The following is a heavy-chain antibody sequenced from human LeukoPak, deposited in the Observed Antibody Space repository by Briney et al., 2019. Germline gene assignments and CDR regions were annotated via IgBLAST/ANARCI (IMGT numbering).Heavy chain of an antibody. Sequence: PGGSLRLSCAASGFTFSSYGMHWVRQAPGKGLEWVAIISYDGSNKYYADSVKGRFTISRDNSKNTLYLQMNSLRAEDTAVYYCAKDRTGDYMDVWGKGATVTDS. CDR1: GFTFSSYG. V-gene: IGHV3-30*18. J-gene: IGHJ6*03. CDR3: AKDRTGDYMDV. CDR2: ISYDGSNK. D-gene: IGHD1-1*01.